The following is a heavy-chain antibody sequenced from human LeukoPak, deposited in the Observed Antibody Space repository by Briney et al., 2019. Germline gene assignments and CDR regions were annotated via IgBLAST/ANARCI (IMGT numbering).Heavy chain of an antibody. J-gene: IGHJ6*02. V-gene: IGHV3-21*01. D-gene: IGHD3-10*01. Sequence: GGSLRLSCAASGFTFSSYSMNWVRQAPGKGLEWVSSISSSSSYIYYADSVKGRFTISRDNAKNSLYLQMNSLRAEDTAVYYCARGHEIIMVRGEDPYYYGMDVWGQGTTVTVSS. CDR3: ARGHEIIMVRGEDPYYYGMDV. CDR2: ISSSSSYI. CDR1: GFTFSSYS.